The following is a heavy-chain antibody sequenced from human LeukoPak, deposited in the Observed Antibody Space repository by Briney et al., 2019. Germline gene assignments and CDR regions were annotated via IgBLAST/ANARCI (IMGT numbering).Heavy chain of an antibody. D-gene: IGHD5-24*01. CDR3: ARGGGDGYNYRFDY. CDR1: GGTFISYA. CDR2: IIPIFGIT. J-gene: IGHJ4*02. V-gene: IGHV1-69*17. Sequence: SVKVSFKASGGTFISYAISWVRQAPGQGLEWMGRIIPIFGITNYAQKFQGRVTITADKSTSTAYMELSSLRSEDTAVYYCARGGGDGYNYRFDYWGQGTLVTVSS.